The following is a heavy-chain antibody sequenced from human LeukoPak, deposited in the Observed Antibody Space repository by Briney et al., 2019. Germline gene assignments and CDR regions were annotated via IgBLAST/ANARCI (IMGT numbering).Heavy chain of an antibody. Sequence: SETLSLTCTVSGGSISSGGYYWSWLRQHPGKGLEWIGYIYYSGSTYYNPSLKSRVTISVDTSKNQFSLKLSSVTAADTAVYYCARDPWFGELSYAFDIWGQGTMVTVSS. D-gene: IGHD3-10*01. CDR1: GGSISSGGYY. CDR2: IYYSGST. CDR3: ARDPWFGELSYAFDI. J-gene: IGHJ3*02. V-gene: IGHV4-31*03.